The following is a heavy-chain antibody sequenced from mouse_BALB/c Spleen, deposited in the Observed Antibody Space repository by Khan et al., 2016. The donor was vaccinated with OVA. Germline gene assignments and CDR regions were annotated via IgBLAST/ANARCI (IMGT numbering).Heavy chain of an antibody. CDR2: ISDGGSYT. CDR3: AGAGYGGFAD. D-gene: IGHD1-1*02. V-gene: IGHV5-4*02. J-gene: IGHJ3*01. Sequence: EVELVESGGGLVKPGGSLKLSCAASGFTFSDYYMYWVRQTPEKRLEWVVTISDGGSYTYYPDSVKGRFTISRDNAKNNLYLQMSSLKSEDTAMYYCAGAGYGGFADWGQGTLVTVSA. CDR1: GFTFSDYY.